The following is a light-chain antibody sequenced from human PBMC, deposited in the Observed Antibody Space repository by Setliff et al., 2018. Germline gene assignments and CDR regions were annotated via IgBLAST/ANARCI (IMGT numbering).Light chain of an antibody. CDR3: SSYEGTNNFV. V-gene: IGLV2-8*01. CDR1: SSDVGSYNL. Sequence: QSVLTQPASVSGSLGQSITIPCTGTSSDVGSYNLVSWYQQHPGKAPKLMIYQVTQRPSGVPDRFSGSKSGDTASLTVSGLQAEDEADYYCSSYEGTNNFVFGTGTKVTVL. CDR2: QVT. J-gene: IGLJ1*01.